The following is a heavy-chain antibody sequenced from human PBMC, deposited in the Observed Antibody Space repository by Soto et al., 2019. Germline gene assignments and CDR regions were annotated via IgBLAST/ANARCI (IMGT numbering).Heavy chain of an antibody. J-gene: IGHJ4*02. CDR2: ISAYSGKT. V-gene: IGHV1-18*01. D-gene: IGHD1-26*01. CDR3: ARTKWTDGWDFDY. CDR1: GYSFTSYG. Sequence: QVQLVQSGAEVKKPGASVKVSCKASGYSFTSYGVSWVRQAPGQGLERMGWISAYSGKTNYAQNFQGRVTMTTDTSTTTAYLELRSLRSDDTAVYYCARTKWTDGWDFDYWGQGTLITVSS.